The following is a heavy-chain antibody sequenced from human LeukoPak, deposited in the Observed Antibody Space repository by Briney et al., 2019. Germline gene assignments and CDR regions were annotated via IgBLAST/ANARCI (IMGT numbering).Heavy chain of an antibody. CDR2: IYPGDSDT. CDR3: AKHSRTGSSFDPFEY. J-gene: IGHJ4*02. CDR1: GYSFTTYW. Sequence: GGSLKISCKGSGYSFTTYWIGWVRQMPGRGLEWMGIIYPGDSDTRYSPSFQGQVTISADKSISTAYLQWSRLKASDTAIYYCAKHSRTGSSFDPFEYWGQGPLVTVSS. V-gene: IGHV5-51*01. D-gene: IGHD3-10*01.